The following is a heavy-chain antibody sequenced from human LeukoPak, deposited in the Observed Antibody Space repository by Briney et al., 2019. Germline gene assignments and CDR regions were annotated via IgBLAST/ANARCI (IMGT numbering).Heavy chain of an antibody. CDR3: ATVTGSGWFDP. J-gene: IGHJ5*02. D-gene: IGHD6-19*01. Sequence: SETLSLTCTVSGGSVSSGYYYWSWIRQPPGKGLAYIGYVYYSGSTNYNPSLKSRVIISVDTSKNQFSLKLSSVTAADTAVYYCATVTGSGWFDPWGQGTLVTVSS. CDR1: GGSVSSGYYY. V-gene: IGHV4-61*01. CDR2: VYYSGST.